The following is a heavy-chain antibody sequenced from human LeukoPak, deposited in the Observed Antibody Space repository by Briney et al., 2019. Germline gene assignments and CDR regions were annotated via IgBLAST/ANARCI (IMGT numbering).Heavy chain of an antibody. Sequence: LPGGSLRLSCAASGFTFSSYAMSWVRQAPGKGLEWVSAISGSGGSTYYADSVKGRFTISRDNSKNTLYLQMNSLRAEDTAVYYCAKEDYDFWSGYYTGISGAFDIWGQGTMVTVSS. V-gene: IGHV3-23*01. D-gene: IGHD3-3*01. J-gene: IGHJ3*02. CDR2: ISGSGGST. CDR3: AKEDYDFWSGYYTGISGAFDI. CDR1: GFTFSSYA.